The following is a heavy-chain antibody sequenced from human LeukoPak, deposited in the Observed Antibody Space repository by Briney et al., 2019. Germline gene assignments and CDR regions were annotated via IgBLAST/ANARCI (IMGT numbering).Heavy chain of an antibody. CDR2: INPDGSNM. CDR3: VSGFLQWLY. J-gene: IGHJ4*02. D-gene: IGHD3-3*01. V-gene: IGHV3-7*01. CDR1: GFSFSSYW. Sequence: GGSLRLSCAASGFSFSSYWMSWVCQAPGKGLEWVANINPDGSNMLYVDSVKGRFTISRDNAKNSLYLQMNNLRAEDTAVYFCVSGFLQWLYWGQGTLVTVSS.